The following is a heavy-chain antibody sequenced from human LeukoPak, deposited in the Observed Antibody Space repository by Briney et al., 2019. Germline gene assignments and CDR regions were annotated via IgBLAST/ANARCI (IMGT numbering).Heavy chain of an antibody. V-gene: IGHV5-51*01. CDR3: ARQAYCGGDCYRGAYYFDY. Sequence: GESLKISCKGSGYSFTSYWIGWVRQMPGKGLEWMGIIYPGDSDTRYSPSFQGQVTISADKSISTAYLQWSSLKASDTAMYYCARQAYCGGDCYRGAYYFDYWGQGTLVTVSS. CDR2: IYPGDSDT. J-gene: IGHJ4*02. CDR1: GYSFTSYW. D-gene: IGHD2-21*02.